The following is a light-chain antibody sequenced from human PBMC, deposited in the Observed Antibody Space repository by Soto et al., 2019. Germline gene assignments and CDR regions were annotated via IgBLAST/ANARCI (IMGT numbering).Light chain of an antibody. J-gene: IGKJ2*01. CDR3: QQYDTLSYN. Sequence: DIQMTQSPSSLSASVGDRVTITCQASQDISTFLNWYHHRPGKAPKLLIYDASHLQSGVASRFSASGAGTDFTFTISSLQPEDVGTYYCQQYDTLSYNLGQGTKLGI. V-gene: IGKV1-33*01. CDR2: DAS. CDR1: QDISTF.